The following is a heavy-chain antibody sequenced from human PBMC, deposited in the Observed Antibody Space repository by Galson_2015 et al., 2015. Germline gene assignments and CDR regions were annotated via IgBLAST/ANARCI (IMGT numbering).Heavy chain of an antibody. CDR1: GFTFSFYD. Sequence: SLRLSCAASGFTFSFYDMHWVRQVTGKGLEWVSAIGTAGDTYYAGSVKGRFTISRENAKNSLYLQMNSLRAGDTAVYYCARANYGSGRPSNWYFDLLGRGTLVTVSP. CDR3: ARANYGSGRPSNWYFDL. V-gene: IGHV3-13*01. J-gene: IGHJ2*01. CDR2: IGTAGDT. D-gene: IGHD3-10*01.